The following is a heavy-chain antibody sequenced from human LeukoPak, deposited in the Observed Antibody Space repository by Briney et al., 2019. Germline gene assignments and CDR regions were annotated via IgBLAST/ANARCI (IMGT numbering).Heavy chain of an antibody. CDR3: ASSVDTALVGVY. CDR2: IYTSGTT. D-gene: IGHD5-18*01. Sequence: PSETLSLTCTVSGGSINSYYWNWIRQPAGKGLEWIGHIYTSGTTNYNPALKSRVSMSVDTSKNQFSLKLTSVPVADTAVYYCASSVDTALVGVYWGQGTLVTVSS. V-gene: IGHV4-4*07. J-gene: IGHJ4*02. CDR1: GGSINSYY.